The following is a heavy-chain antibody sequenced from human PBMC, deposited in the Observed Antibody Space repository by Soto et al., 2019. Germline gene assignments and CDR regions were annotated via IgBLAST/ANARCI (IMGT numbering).Heavy chain of an antibody. V-gene: IGHV1-18*01. Sequence: QVQLVQSGAEVKKPGASVKVSCKASGYTFTSYGISWVRQAPGQGLEWMGWISAYNGNTNYAQKLQGRVTMTPDTSTSTAYMELRSLRSDDTAVYYCARRLRGGEHVWYFDLWGRGTLVTVSS. CDR1: GYTFTSYG. D-gene: IGHD3-10*01. J-gene: IGHJ2*01. CDR3: ARRLRGGEHVWYFDL. CDR2: ISAYNGNT.